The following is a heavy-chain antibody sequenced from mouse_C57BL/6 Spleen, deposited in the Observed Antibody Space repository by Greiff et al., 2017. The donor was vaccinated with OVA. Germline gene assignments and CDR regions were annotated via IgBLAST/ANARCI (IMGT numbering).Heavy chain of an antibody. J-gene: IGHJ4*01. CDR2: ISYGGST. Sequence: EVKVVESGPGMVKPSQSLSLTCTVTGYSITSGYDWHWLRHFPGNKLEWMGYISYGGSTNYNPSLKSRISITHDTSKNHFFLKLNSVTTEDTATYYCARTGSAAMDYWGQGTSVTVSS. CDR1: GYSITSGYD. CDR3: ARTGSAAMDY. V-gene: IGHV3-1*01. D-gene: IGHD1-1*01.